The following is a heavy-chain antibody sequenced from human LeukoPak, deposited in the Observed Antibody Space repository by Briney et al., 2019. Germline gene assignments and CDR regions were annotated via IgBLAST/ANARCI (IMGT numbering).Heavy chain of an antibody. D-gene: IGHD3-10*02. CDR1: GLTFNTHG. Sequence: GGSLRLSCVASGLTFNTHGMNWVRQAPGKGLDWISYISPSTSAIYYANSVKGRFTISRDNAKNSLYLQMNSLRAEDTAVYYCAELGITMIGGVWGKGTTVTISS. CDR2: ISPSTSAI. CDR3: AELGITMIGGV. J-gene: IGHJ6*04. V-gene: IGHV3-48*01.